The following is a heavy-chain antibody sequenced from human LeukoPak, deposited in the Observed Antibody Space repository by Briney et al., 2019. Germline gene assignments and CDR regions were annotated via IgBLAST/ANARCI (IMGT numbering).Heavy chain of an antibody. Sequence: TGGSLRLSCAASGFTFRNYGFHWVRQAPGKGLEWVAVIYHDGSYKFYVDSVKGRFTFSRDNSKNTVFLEMNSLRAEDTAMYYCTRDSAKSFDDWGQGTLVTVSS. J-gene: IGHJ4*02. CDR1: GFTFRNYG. D-gene: IGHD4/OR15-4a*01. V-gene: IGHV3-33*01. CDR3: TRDSAKSFDD. CDR2: IYHDGSYK.